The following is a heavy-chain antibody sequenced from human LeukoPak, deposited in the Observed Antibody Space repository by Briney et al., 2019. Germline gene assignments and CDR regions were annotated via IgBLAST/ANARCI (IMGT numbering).Heavy chain of an antibody. CDR1: GGSISSTTYY. D-gene: IGHD3-10*01. V-gene: IGHV4-39*01. Sequence: PSETLSLTCTVSGGSISSTTYYRGWLGQPPGQGLEWIGSIYYSGRTYYNPSLKSRVTISVDTSKNQFSLKLSSVTAADTAVYFCARQRAWFGEWAFDSWGQGTLVTVSS. J-gene: IGHJ4*02. CDR3: ARQRAWFGEWAFDS. CDR2: IYYSGRT.